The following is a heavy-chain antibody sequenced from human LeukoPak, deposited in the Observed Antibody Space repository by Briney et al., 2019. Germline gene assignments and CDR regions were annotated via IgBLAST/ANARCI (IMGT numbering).Heavy chain of an antibody. D-gene: IGHD3-10*01. J-gene: IGHJ4*02. CDR2: ISSSSSYI. V-gene: IGHV3-21*01. Sequence: GGSLRLSCAASGFTFSSYSMNWVRQAPGKGLEWVSSISSSSSYIYYADSVKGRFTISRDNAKMSLYLQMNSLRADDTAVYYCVRDQRSYYYNYWGQGTLVTVSS. CDR3: VRDQRSYYYNY. CDR1: GFTFSSYS.